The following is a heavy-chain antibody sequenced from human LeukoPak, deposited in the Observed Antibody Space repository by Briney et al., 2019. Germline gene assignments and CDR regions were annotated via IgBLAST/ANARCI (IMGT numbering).Heavy chain of an antibody. CDR1: GGSISSHY. CDR2: IYYSGST. J-gene: IGHJ6*03. CDR3: ARGMEGYNWNYGMGYYYYMDV. V-gene: IGHV4-59*11. Sequence: PSETLSLTCTVSGGSISSHYWSWIRQPPGKGLEWIGYIYYSGSTNYNPSLKSRVTISVDTSKNQFSLKLSSLTAADTAVYYCARGMEGYNWNYGMGYYYYMDVWGKGTTVTVSS. D-gene: IGHD1-7*01.